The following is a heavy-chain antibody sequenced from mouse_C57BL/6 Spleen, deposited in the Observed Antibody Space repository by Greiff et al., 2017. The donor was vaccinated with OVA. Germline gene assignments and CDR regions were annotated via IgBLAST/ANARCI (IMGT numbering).Heavy chain of an antibody. J-gene: IGHJ1*03. D-gene: IGHD2-3*01. V-gene: IGHV1-5*01. CDR2: IYPGNSDT. Sequence: VHVKQSGTVLARPGASVKMSCKTSGYTFTSYWMHWVNQRPGQGLEWIGAIYPGNSDTSYNQKFKGKAKLTAVTSASTAYMELSSLTNEDSAVYYCTRYPVYDGYCWYFDVWGTGTTVTVSS. CDR3: TRYPVYDGYCWYFDV. CDR1: GYTFTSYW.